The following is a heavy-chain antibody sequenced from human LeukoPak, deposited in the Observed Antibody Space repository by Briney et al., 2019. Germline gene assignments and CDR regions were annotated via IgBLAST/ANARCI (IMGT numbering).Heavy chain of an antibody. J-gene: IGHJ4*02. CDR2: FDPEDGET. V-gene: IGHV1-24*01. CDR3: ATDLWGYCSSTSCDY. D-gene: IGHD2-2*01. Sequence: ASVKVSCKVSGYTLTELSMHWVRQAPGKGLEWVGGFDPEDGETIYAQKFQGRVTMTEDTSTDTAYMELSSLRSEDTAVYYCATDLWGYCSSTSCDYWGQGTLVTVSS. CDR1: GYTLTELS.